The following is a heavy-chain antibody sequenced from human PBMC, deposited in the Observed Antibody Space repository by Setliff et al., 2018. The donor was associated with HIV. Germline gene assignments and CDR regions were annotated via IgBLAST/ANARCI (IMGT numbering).Heavy chain of an antibody. CDR2: IYPGDSDT. Sequence: PGESLKISCKGSGYSFTSYWIGWVRQMPGKGLEWMGIIYPGDSDTRYSPSFQGRFTISRDNAKNSLYLQMNSLRAEDTAVYYCARDATRGGDMDVWAKGTTVTVSS. V-gene: IGHV5-51*01. CDR3: ARDATRGGDMDV. CDR1: GYSFTSYW. J-gene: IGHJ6*03. D-gene: IGHD2-15*01.